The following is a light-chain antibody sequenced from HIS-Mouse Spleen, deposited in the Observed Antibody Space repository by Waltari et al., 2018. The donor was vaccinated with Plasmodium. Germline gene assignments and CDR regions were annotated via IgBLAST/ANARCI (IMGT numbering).Light chain of an antibody. J-gene: IGLJ2*01. CDR1: TSDVGGYNY. CDR3: SSYTSSSTYVV. CDR2: DVS. V-gene: IGLV2-14*03. Sequence: QSALTQPASVSGSPGQSITISCTGTTSDVGGYNYVSWYQQHPGNAPKLIIYDVSNRPSGVSNRFSGSKSGNTASLTISGLQAEDEADYYCSSYTSSSTYVVFGGGTKLTVL.